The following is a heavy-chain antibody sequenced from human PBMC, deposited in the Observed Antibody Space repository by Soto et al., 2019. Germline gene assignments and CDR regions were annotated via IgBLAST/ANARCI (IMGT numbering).Heavy chain of an antibody. J-gene: IGHJ6*03. Sequence: GGSLRLSCAASGFTFSSYDMHWVRQATGKGLEWVSTIGAVGDTYYPGSVKGRFTISRENAKNSLYLQMNSLRAGDTAVYYCARGGSTGFYYMAVWGKGTTVTVSS. CDR2: IGAVGDT. CDR3: ARGGSTGFYYMAV. CDR1: GFTFSSYD. V-gene: IGHV3-13*01. D-gene: IGHD2-15*01.